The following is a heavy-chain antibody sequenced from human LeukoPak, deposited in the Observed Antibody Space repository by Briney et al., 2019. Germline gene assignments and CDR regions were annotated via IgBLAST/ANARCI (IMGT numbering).Heavy chain of an antibody. CDR1: GFTLSSYW. J-gene: IGHJ4*02. V-gene: IGHV3-7*01. CDR3: AREAFLNYGTFDY. D-gene: IGHD4-11*01. Sequence: VGSLRLSSVVSGFTLSSYWMGWVRQAPGKSLERVANIKEDGSEKYYVDSVKGRFTISRDNAKNSLYLQMNSLRAEDTGVYYCAREAFLNYGTFDYWGQGTLVTVSS. CDR2: IKEDGSEK.